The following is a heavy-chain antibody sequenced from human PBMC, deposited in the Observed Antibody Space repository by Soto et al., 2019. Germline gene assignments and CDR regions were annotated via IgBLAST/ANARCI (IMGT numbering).Heavy chain of an antibody. CDR2: IRSKAYGGTT. CDR1: GFTFGDYA. J-gene: IGHJ4*02. V-gene: IGHV3-49*03. CDR3: TRGSWWAAVAGTFDY. D-gene: IGHD6-19*01. Sequence: SLRFSCTASGFTFGDYAMSWFRQAPGKGLEWVGFIRSKAYGGTTEYAASVKGRFTISRDDSKSIAYLQMNSLKTEDTAVYYCTRGSWWAAVAGTFDYWGQGTLVTVSS.